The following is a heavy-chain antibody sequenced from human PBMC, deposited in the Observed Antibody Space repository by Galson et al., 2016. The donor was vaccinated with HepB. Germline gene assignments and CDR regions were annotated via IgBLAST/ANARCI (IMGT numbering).Heavy chain of an antibody. CDR3: ASAPTLGD. D-gene: IGHD3-16*01. V-gene: IGHV3-23*01. Sequence: SLRLSCAASGFTFSNYAMTWVRQAPGKGLEGVSAITASGAVTYYADSVKGRFTLSRDTSKNTLYLQMNSLRAEDTAVYYCASAPTLGDWGQGTLVTVSS. CDR2: ITASGAVT. CDR1: GFTFSNYA. J-gene: IGHJ4*02.